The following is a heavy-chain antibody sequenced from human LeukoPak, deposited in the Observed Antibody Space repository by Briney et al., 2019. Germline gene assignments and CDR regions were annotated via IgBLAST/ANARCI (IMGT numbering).Heavy chain of an antibody. CDR3: ARTPYSSSWYGLFDY. Sequence: GGSLKISFKGSGSRFTSYWIGWGRPVPGKGLGWMGIIYPGDSDTRYSPSFQGHVTSSDDKSISTAYLQWSSLKASDTAMYYCARTPYSSSWYGLFDYWGQGTLVTVSS. J-gene: IGHJ4*02. CDR1: GSRFTSYW. CDR2: IYPGDSDT. V-gene: IGHV5-51*01. D-gene: IGHD6-13*01.